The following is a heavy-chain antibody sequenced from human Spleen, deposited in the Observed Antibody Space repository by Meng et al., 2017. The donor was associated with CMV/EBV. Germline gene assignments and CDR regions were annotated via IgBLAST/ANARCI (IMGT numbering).Heavy chain of an antibody. CDR3: ASGPFKN. J-gene: IGHJ4*02. CDR1: GFTFSDYY. V-gene: IGHV3-11*01. CDR2: ISSSGSTI. Sequence: RGSLRLSCAASGFTFSDYYMSWIRQAPGKGLEWVSYISSSGSTIYYVDSVKGRFTISRDDSKNTVFLQMDSLRAEDSAVYSCASGPFKNWGQGTLVTVSS.